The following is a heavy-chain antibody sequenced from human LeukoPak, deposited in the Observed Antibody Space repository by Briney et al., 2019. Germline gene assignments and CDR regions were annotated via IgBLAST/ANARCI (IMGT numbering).Heavy chain of an antibody. Sequence: SETLSLTCAVYGGSFSGYYWSWIRQPPGKGREWIGEINHSGSTNYNPSLKSRVTISVDTSKNQFSLKLSSVTAADTAVYYCAREVRFPLGWFDPWGQGTLVTVSS. CDR1: GGSFSGYY. D-gene: IGHD3-3*01. CDR2: INHSGST. V-gene: IGHV4-34*01. J-gene: IGHJ5*02. CDR3: AREVRFPLGWFDP.